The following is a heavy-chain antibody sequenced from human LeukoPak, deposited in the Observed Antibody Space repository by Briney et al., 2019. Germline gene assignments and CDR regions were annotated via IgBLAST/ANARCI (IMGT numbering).Heavy chain of an antibody. V-gene: IGHV4-39*07. Sequence: SETLSLTCTVSGGSINSFSYYWGWVRQPPGKGLEWIGTISYSGSTYYNPSLKSRVTLSIDTSKKQFSLNLSSVIAADTAVYYCARELALFDYFYYMDVWGKGTTVTVSS. CDR1: GGSINSFSYY. CDR3: ARELALFDYFYYMDV. D-gene: IGHD2-21*01. J-gene: IGHJ6*03. CDR2: ISYSGST.